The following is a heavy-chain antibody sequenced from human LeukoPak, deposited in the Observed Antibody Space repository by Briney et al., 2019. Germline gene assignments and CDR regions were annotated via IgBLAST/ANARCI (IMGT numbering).Heavy chain of an antibody. D-gene: IGHD3-10*01. J-gene: IGHJ4*02. V-gene: IGHV4-38-2*02. CDR1: AYSISSGFY. CDR3: ASVAWIYKDGFVHPSSIDD. CDR2: VSHSGIT. Sequence: SETLSLTCTVSAYSISSGFYWGWIRQPPGKGLEWIGTVSHSGITSYNPSLKSRVTISTDTSKNQFSLNLSSVTAADTAVYYCASVAWIYKDGFVHPSSIDDWGQGTLVTVSS.